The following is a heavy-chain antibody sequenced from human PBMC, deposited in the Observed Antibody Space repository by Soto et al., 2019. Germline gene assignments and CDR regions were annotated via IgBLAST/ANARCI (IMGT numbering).Heavy chain of an antibody. CDR1: GFSFSRYA. CDR3: ARVRDSSGYYAFDI. Sequence: QVQLVESGGGVVQPGRSLRLSSAASGFSFSRYAMHWVRQAPGKGLEWVAVISYDGSNKYYADSVKGRFTISRDNSKNTLYLQMNSLRTEDTAMYYCARVRDSSGYYAFDIWGQGTMVTVSS. V-gene: IGHV3-30-3*01. D-gene: IGHD3-22*01. J-gene: IGHJ3*02. CDR2: ISYDGSNK.